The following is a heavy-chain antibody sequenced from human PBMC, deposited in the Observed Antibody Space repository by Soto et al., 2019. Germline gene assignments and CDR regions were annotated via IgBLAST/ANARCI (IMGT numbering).Heavy chain of an antibody. CDR1: GFSLSTSGMC. J-gene: IGHJ3*02. Sequence: PTLVNPTQTLTLTCTFSGFSLSTSGMCVSWIRQPPGKALEWLALIDWDDDKYYSTSLKTRLTISKDTSKNQVVLTMTNMDPVDTATYYCARLAYYGSGSYCGAFDIWGQGTMVTVSS. CDR2: IDWDDDK. V-gene: IGHV2-70*01. CDR3: ARLAYYGSGSYCGAFDI. D-gene: IGHD3-10*01.